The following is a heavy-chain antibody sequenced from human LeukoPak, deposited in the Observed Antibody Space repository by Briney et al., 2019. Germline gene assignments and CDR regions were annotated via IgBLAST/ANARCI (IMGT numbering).Heavy chain of an antibody. CDR3: ARTSRYSGYDRFDY. V-gene: IGHV1-24*01. CDR2: FDPEDGET. J-gene: IGHJ4*02. CDR1: GYTLTELS. Sequence: ASVKVSCKVSGYTLTELSMHWVRQAPGKGLEWMGGFDPEDGETIYAQKFQGRVTMTEDTSTDTAYMELSSLRSEDTTVYYCARTSRYSGYDRFDYWGQGTLVTVSS. D-gene: IGHD5-12*01.